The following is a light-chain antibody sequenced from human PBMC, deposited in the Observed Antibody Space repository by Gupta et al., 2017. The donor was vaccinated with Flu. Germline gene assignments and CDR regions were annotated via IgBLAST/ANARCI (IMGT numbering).Light chain of an antibody. CDR2: TAS. CDR3: QQSDSSPLT. V-gene: IGKV1-39*01. CDR1: QTIGIY. J-gene: IGKJ4*01. Sequence: DIQMTQSPSSLSASVGARVTITCRASQTIGIYLNWYQQKPGQAPKILIYTASSLQSGVTTRFRGSGSGTEFTLTISNLQPEDSATYYCQQSDSSPLTFGGGTKVEI.